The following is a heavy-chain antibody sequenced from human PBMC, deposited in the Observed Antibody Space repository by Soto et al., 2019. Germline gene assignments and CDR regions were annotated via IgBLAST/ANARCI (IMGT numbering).Heavy chain of an antibody. CDR2: IYYSP. J-gene: IGHJ6*02. CDR3: ARDYRASYPAYYYYGMDV. CDR1: GGSISSGGYY. V-gene: IGHV4-31*01. Sequence: QVQLQESGPGLVKPSQTLSLTCTVSGGSISSGGYYWSWIRQHPGKGLEWIGYIYYSPYYNPSLKSQVNISVDTTKNQSSLKLSSVTAADTAVYYCARDYRASYPAYYYYGMDVWGQGTTVTVSS. D-gene: IGHD3-16*02.